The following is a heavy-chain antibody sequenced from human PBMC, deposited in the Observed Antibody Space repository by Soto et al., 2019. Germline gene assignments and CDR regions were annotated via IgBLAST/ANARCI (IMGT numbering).Heavy chain of an antibody. J-gene: IGHJ4*02. V-gene: IGHV3-53*01. CDR3: ARGVNDDS. Sequence: EVKLVESGGLMQPGGSLRLSCAASGFSVGGNPMTWVRQAPGKGLEWVASIHTGGSTFYADPVKGRFTISRDNSKNMVYLQMNSLTVGDTAMYFCARGVNDDSWGRGTLVTVSS. CDR1: GFSVGGNP. CDR2: IHTGGST. D-gene: IGHD1-1*01.